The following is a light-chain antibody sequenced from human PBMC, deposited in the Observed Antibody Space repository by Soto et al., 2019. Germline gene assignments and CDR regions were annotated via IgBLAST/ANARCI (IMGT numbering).Light chain of an antibody. CDR1: QSISSN. Sequence: EVVMTQSPATLSVSPGEGASLSCRASQSISSNLAWYQHKPGQAPRLLIYGASTRATGIPARFSGTGSGTEFTLIISSPQSEDFAIYYCQQYNNWPPLTFGGGTKVEIK. J-gene: IGKJ4*01. CDR3: QQYNNWPPLT. V-gene: IGKV3-15*01. CDR2: GAS.